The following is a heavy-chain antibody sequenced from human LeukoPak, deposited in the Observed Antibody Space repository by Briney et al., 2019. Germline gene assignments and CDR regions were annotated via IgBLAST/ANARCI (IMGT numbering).Heavy chain of an antibody. CDR3: AKGHYYGSGSYSYFDY. J-gene: IGHJ4*02. CDR2: IRYDGSNK. D-gene: IGHD3-10*01. CDR1: GFTFSSYG. V-gene: IGHV3-30*02. Sequence: PGGSLRLSCAASGFTFSSYGMHWVRQAPGKGLEGVTFIRYDGSNKYYADSVKGRFTISRDNSKNTLYLQMNSLRAEDTAVYYCAKGHYYGSGSYSYFDYWGQGTLVTVSS.